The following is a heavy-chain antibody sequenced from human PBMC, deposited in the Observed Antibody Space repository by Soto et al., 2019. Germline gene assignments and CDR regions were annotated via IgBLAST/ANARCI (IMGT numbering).Heavy chain of an antibody. CDR1: GGTFSSYA. Sequence: ASVKVSSKASGGTFSSYAFNWVRQAPGQGLEWMGRIIPILGIGDYAQRFQGRVTITADKSTSTVYMELSSLRSEDTAVYYCARNPRAVAAMHMDVWGKGTMVTVSS. CDR2: IIPILGIG. CDR3: ARNPRAVAAMHMDV. D-gene: IGHD6-19*01. J-gene: IGHJ6*03. V-gene: IGHV1-69*04.